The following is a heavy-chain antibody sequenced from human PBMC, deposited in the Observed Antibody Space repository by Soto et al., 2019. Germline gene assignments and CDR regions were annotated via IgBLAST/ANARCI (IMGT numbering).Heavy chain of an antibody. D-gene: IGHD3-22*01. CDR1: GYTFTSYY. CDR3: ARDNYYDSSGYYSLDY. V-gene: IGHV1-46*01. J-gene: IGHJ4*02. CDR2: INPSGGST. Sequence: ASVKVSCKASGYTFTSYYMHWVRQAPGQGLEWMGIINPSGGSTSYAQKFQGRVTMTRDTSTSTVYMELSSLRSEGTAVYYCARDNYYDSSGYYSLDYWGQGTLVTVSS.